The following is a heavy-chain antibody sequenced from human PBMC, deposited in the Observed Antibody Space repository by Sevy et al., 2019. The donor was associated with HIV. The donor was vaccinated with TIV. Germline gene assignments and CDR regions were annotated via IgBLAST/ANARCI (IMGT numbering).Heavy chain of an antibody. CDR1: GFTFSSYG. CDR2: SWYDGSDT. CDR3: ASDILTGSDF. D-gene: IGHD3-9*01. V-gene: IGHV3-30*02. J-gene: IGHJ4*02. Sequence: GGSLRLSCAASGFTFSSYGMHWVRQAPGKGLEWVACSWYDGSDTYYADSVKGRFNISRDNSKNTLYLQMNSLRTEDTAIYYCASDILTGSDFWGQGTLVTVSS.